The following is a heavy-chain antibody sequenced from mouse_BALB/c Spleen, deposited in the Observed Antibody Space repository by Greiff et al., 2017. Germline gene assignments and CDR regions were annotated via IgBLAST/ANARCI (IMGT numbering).Heavy chain of an antibody. CDR3: ARHTMITTSWYFDV. CDR2: ISSGGSYT. J-gene: IGHJ1*01. Sequence: DVLLVESGGDLVKPGGSLKLSCAASGFTFSSYGMSWVRQTPDKRLEWVATISSGGSYTYYPDSVKGRFTISRDNAKNTLYLQMSSLKSEDTAMYYCARHTMITTSWYFDVWGAGTTVTVSS. D-gene: IGHD2-4*01. CDR1: GFTFSSYG. V-gene: IGHV5-6*01.